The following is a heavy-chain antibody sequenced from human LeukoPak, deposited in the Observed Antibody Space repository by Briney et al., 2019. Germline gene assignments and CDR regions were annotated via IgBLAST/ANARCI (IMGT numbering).Heavy chain of an antibody. CDR3: ARDSPPSTYYYGMDV. CDR2: IYYSGST. J-gene: IGHJ6*02. CDR1: GGSISSYY. V-gene: IGHV4-59*01. D-gene: IGHD2-2*01. Sequence: SETLSLTCTVSGGSISSYYWSWIRQPPGKGLEWIGYIYYSGSTNYNPSLKSRVTISVDTSKNQFSLKLSSVTAADTAVYYCARDSPPSTYYYGMDVWGQGTTVTVSS.